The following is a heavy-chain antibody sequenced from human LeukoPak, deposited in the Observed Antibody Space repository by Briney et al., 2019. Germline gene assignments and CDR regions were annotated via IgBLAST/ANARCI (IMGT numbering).Heavy chain of an antibody. CDR1: GGSITNSNYC. Sequence: PSETLSLTCTLSGGSITNSNYCWGWIRHPPRKGLECVGIVHYTGKTYYNPSHRSRVTIFVDTPNNQFSLKLSSVTAADTAVYYCARRASGFNWFDPWGQGTLVTVSS. V-gene: IGHV4-39*01. D-gene: IGHD6-25*01. CDR2: VHYTGKT. CDR3: ARRASGFNWFDP. J-gene: IGHJ5*02.